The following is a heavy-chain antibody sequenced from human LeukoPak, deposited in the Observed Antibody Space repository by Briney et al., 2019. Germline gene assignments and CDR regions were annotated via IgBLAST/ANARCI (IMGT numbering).Heavy chain of an antibody. Sequence: PSETLSLTCAVYGGSFSGYYWSWIRQPSGKGLEWIGEINHSGSTNYNPSLKSRVTISVDTSKNQFSLKLSSVTAADTAVYYCARGHGMYSSGWYCPFDYWGQGTLVTVSS. CDR1: GGSFSGYY. CDR2: INHSGST. V-gene: IGHV4-34*01. D-gene: IGHD6-19*01. CDR3: ARGHGMYSSGWYCPFDY. J-gene: IGHJ4*02.